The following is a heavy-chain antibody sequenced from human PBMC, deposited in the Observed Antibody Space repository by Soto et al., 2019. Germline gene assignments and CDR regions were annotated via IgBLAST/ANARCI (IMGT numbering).Heavy chain of an antibody. CDR1: GFTFSSYG. CDR3: ARDLHRHGGAAGLAY. D-gene: IGHD6-13*01. Sequence: QVQLVESGGGVVQPGRSLRLSCAASGFTFSSYGMHWVRQAPGKGLEWVAVIWYDGSNKYYADSVKGRFTTSRDNSKNTLYLQMNSLRAEDTAVYYCARDLHRHGGAAGLAYWGQGTLVTVSS. J-gene: IGHJ4*02. V-gene: IGHV3-33*01. CDR2: IWYDGSNK.